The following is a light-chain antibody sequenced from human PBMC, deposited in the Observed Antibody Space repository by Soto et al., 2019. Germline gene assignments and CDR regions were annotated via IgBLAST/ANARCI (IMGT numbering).Light chain of an antibody. CDR2: GAS. J-gene: IGKJ4*01. V-gene: IGKV3-20*01. CDR3: QQYGSSPLT. CDR1: QSVSSSY. Sequence: EIVLTQSPGTLSLSTGERATLSWRFSQSVSSSYLAWYQQKPGQAPRLLIYGASSRATGIPDRFSGSGSGTDFTLTISRLEPEDFAVYYCQQYGSSPLTFGGGTKVDVK.